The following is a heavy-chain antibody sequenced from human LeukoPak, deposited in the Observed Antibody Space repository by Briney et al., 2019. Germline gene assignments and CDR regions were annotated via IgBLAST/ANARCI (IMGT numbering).Heavy chain of an antibody. CDR1: GYTFTSYG. J-gene: IGHJ5*02. V-gene: IGHV1-18*01. CDR2: ISAYNGNT. Sequence: ASVKVSCKASGYTFTSYGISWVRRAPGQGLEWMGWISAYNGNTNYAQKLQGRVTMTTDTSTSTAYMELRSLRSDDTAVYYCARVHCSSTSCDPAPDPWGQGTLVTVSS. D-gene: IGHD2-2*01. CDR3: ARVHCSSTSCDPAPDP.